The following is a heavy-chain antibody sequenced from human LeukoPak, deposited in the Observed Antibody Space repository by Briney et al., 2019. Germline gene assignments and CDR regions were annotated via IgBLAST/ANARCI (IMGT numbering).Heavy chain of an antibody. D-gene: IGHD3-3*01. V-gene: IGHV1-18*01. CDR1: GYTFTSYG. Sequence: ASVKVSCKASGYTFTSYGISWVRQAQGQGKEWKGWIRANNGNRNYEKKIQGRVTVTTDTTTSKDYMELRSLRSVDTAVYYFSIAFGLDYWGQGTLVTVSS. CDR2: IRANNGNR. CDR3: SIAFGLDY. J-gene: IGHJ4*02.